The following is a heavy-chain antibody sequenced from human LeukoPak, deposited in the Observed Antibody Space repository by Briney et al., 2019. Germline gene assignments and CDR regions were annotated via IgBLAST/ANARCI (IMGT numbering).Heavy chain of an antibody. J-gene: IGHJ3*02. D-gene: IGHD3-22*01. V-gene: IGHV3-23*01. CDR2: INGSGGST. CDR3: AKDRPPKTYYYDSSGYYYDAFDI. Sequence: GGSLRLSCAASGFTFSSYAMSWVRQAPGKGLEWVSAINGSGGSTYYADSVKGRFTISRDNSKNTLYLQMNSLRAEDTAVYYCAKDRPPKTYYYDSSGYYYDAFDIWGQGTMVTVSS. CDR1: GFTFSSYA.